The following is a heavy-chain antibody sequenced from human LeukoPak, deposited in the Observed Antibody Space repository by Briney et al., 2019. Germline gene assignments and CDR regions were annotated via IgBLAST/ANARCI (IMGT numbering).Heavy chain of an antibody. J-gene: IGHJ4*02. D-gene: IGHD3-10*01. CDR1: EFTFSSYS. CDR3: ARDPRFGELDY. Sequence: GGSLRLSCAASEFTFSSYSMNWVRQAPGKGLEWVANIKQDGSEKYYVDSVKGRFTISRDNAKNSLYLQMNSLRAEDTAVYYCARDPRFGELDYWGQGTLVTVSS. CDR2: IKQDGSEK. V-gene: IGHV3-7*01.